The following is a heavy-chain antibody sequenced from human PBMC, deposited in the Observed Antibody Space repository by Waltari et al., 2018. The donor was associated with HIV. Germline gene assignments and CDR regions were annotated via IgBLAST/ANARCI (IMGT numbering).Heavy chain of an antibody. V-gene: IGHV1-2*06. CDR3: ARDMGPFNN. CDR1: GYTITGYF. D-gene: IGHD3-16*01. CDR2: LNPSSGKT. Sequence: QVQLVQSGAEVKKPGASVQVSCKVSGYTITGYFLHWVRQAPGQGLEWMGRLNPSSGKTNYAQKFQGRVTMTSDTSINTAYMELSSLRSDDTAVYYCARDMGPFNNWGQGTLVTVSS. J-gene: IGHJ4*02.